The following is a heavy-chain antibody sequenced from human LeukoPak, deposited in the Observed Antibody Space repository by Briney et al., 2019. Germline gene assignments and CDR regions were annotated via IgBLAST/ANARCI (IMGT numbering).Heavy chain of an antibody. D-gene: IGHD1-26*01. CDR3: ARASSGTFLFGPLDY. V-gene: IGHV4-38-2*02. CDR1: GSSITGEYY. Sequence: SETLSLTCSVSGSSITGEYYWGWIRQAPAKGLEWVGTIYHSGSTYYNPALRSRVTISVDTSRNHFSLKLTSVTAADTAVYFCARASSGTFLFGPLDYWGQGTLVTVSS. J-gene: IGHJ4*02. CDR2: IYHSGST.